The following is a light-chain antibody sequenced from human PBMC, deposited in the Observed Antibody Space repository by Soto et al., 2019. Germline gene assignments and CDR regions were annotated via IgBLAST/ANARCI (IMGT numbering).Light chain of an antibody. Sequence: EIVLTQSPGTLSLSPGERATLSCRASQSVSSSYLAWYQQKPGQAPRLLIYGASSRATGIPDRFSGSGSGTDFPLTISRLEPDDFAVYYCQQDGSSPPAYTFGQGTKLEIK. CDR2: GAS. V-gene: IGKV3-20*01. CDR1: QSVSSSY. CDR3: QQDGSSPPAYT. J-gene: IGKJ2*01.